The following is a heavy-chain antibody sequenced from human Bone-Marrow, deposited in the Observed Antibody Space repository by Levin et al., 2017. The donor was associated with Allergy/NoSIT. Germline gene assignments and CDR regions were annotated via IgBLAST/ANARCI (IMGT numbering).Heavy chain of an antibody. V-gene: IGHV3-9*01. CDR3: AKLPYYYDSSGYSPIAFDI. J-gene: IGHJ3*02. CDR1: GFTFDDYA. CDR2: ISWNSGSI. D-gene: IGHD3-22*01. Sequence: GGSLRLSCAASGFTFDDYAMHWVRQAPGKGLEWVSGISWNSGSIGYADSVKGRFTISRDNAKNSLYLQMNSLRAEDTALYYCAKLPYYYDSSGYSPIAFDIWGQGTMVTVSS.